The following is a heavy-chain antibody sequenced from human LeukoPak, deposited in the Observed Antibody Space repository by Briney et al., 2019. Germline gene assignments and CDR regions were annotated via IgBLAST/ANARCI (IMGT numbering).Heavy chain of an antibody. V-gene: IGHV3-53*01. D-gene: IGHD6-19*01. CDR2: IFSDGRA. CDR3: AKDGSDPAQWLAVNYFHY. Sequence: ETLSLTCAVYGGSFSGYYWSWVRQAPGEGLEWVSTIFSDGRAYYADSVKGRFTISRDNSKNTLYLQMNSLRAEDTAVYYCAKDGSDPAQWLAVNYFHYWGQGTLVTVSS. CDR1: GGSFSGYY. J-gene: IGHJ4*02.